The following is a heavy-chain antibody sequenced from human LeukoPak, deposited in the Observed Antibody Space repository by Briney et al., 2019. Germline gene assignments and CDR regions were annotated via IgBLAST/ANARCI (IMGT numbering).Heavy chain of an antibody. V-gene: IGHV1-18*01. CDR3: ARRRYCSSTSCYGNYYYYMGV. CDR1: GYTFTSYG. J-gene: IGHJ6*03. D-gene: IGHD2-2*01. Sequence: ASVKVSCKASGYTFTSYGISWVRQAPGQGLEWMGWISAYNGNTNYAQKLQGRVTMTTDTSTSTAYMELRSLRSDDTAVYYCARRRYCSSTSCYGNYYYYMGVWGKGTTVTVSS. CDR2: ISAYNGNT.